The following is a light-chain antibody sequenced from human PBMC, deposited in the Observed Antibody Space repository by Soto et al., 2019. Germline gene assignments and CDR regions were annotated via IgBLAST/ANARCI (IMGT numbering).Light chain of an antibody. CDR2: GTS. J-gene: IGKJ1*01. Sequence: ETALTQSPGSLSLPLGDRATLSCRASQTVSNSYLAWYQQKPGQAPRLLIYGTSSRATGIPDRFSGSGSGTDFTLTINRLEPEDFVIYYCQQYGSSPWTFGQGTKVDIK. V-gene: IGKV3-20*01. CDR1: QTVSNSY. CDR3: QQYGSSPWT.